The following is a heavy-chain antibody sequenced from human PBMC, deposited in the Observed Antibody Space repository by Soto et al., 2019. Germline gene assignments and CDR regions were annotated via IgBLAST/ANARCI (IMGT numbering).Heavy chain of an antibody. CDR3: ARGGIAVAGTFDY. CDR1: GGSISSSNW. CDR2: IYHSGST. D-gene: IGHD6-19*01. J-gene: IGHJ4*02. Sequence: QVQLQESGPGLVKPSGTLSLTCAVSGGSISSSNWWSWVRQPPGKGLEWIGEIYHSGSTNYNPSLKSRVTISVDKSQNQYSRRLSSVTAADTAVYYCARGGIAVAGTFDYWGQGTLVTVSS. V-gene: IGHV4-4*02.